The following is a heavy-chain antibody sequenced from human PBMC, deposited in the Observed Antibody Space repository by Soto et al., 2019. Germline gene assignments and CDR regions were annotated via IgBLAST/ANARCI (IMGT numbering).Heavy chain of an antibody. CDR2: ISPYNGDT. CDR1: GYTFTSYG. D-gene: IGHD5-12*01. CDR3: VRDASSGYRGWWDP. Sequence: QVQLVQSGAEVKKPGASVKVSCKASGYTFTSYGISLVRQAPGQGLEWMGLISPYNGDTIYAQKFQGRVIVTTDTATSTAYMELRSLRSDDTAVYYCVRDASSGYRGWWDPWGQGTLVTVSS. V-gene: IGHV1-18*01. J-gene: IGHJ5*02.